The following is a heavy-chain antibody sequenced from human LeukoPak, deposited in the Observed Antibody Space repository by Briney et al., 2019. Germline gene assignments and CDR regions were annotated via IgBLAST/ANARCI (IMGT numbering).Heavy chain of an antibody. D-gene: IGHD2-2*03. V-gene: IGHV1-2*04. J-gene: IGHJ6*02. Sequence: ASVKVSCKASGYTFTGYYMHWVRQAPGQGLEWMGWINPNSGGTNYAQKFQGWVTMTRDTSISTAYMELSRLRSDDTAVYYCARGLDLVVVPAATYYYYYGMDVWGQGTTVTVSS. CDR3: ARGLDLVVVPAATYYYYYGMDV. CDR1: GYTFTGYY. CDR2: INPNSGGT.